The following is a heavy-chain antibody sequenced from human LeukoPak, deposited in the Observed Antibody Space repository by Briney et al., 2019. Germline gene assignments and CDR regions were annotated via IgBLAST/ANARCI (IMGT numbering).Heavy chain of an antibody. CDR1: GGSISSSSYY. V-gene: IGHV4-39*07. J-gene: IGHJ6*03. Sequence: SETLSLTCTVSGGSISSSSYYWGWIRQPPGNGLEWIGSIYYSGSTYYNPSLKSRVTISVDTSKNQSSLKLSSVTAADTAVYYCTRGSIAYYYMDVWGKGTTVTISS. CDR2: IYYSGST. D-gene: IGHD3-22*01. CDR3: TRGSIAYYYMDV.